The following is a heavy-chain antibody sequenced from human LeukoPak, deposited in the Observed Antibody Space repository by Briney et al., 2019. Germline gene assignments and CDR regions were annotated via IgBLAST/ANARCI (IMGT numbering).Heavy chain of an antibody. CDR3: ARDRDSSGYSDY. J-gene: IGHJ4*02. Sequence: GGSLRLSCAASGFTFSSYSMNWVRQAPGKGLEWVSSISSSSSYIYYADSVKGRFTISRDNAKNSLYLQMNSPRAEDTAVYYCARDRDSSGYSDYWGQGTLVTVSS. CDR2: ISSSSSYI. D-gene: IGHD3-22*01. CDR1: GFTFSSYS. V-gene: IGHV3-21*01.